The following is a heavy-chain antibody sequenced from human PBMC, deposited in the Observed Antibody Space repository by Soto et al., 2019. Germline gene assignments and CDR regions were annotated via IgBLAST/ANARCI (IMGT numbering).Heavy chain of an antibody. D-gene: IGHD4-17*01. Sequence: LSLTCTVSGGSISSRGYYCSWIRQFPGKGLEWIGYISYSESTDYNPSLKSRVTISADTSKNQFSLKLSSVTAADTAVYYCAGGNDYAKIGYWGQGAQVTVSS. V-gene: IGHV4-31*03. CDR2: ISYSEST. CDR1: GGSISSRGYY. CDR3: AGGNDYAKIGY. J-gene: IGHJ4*02.